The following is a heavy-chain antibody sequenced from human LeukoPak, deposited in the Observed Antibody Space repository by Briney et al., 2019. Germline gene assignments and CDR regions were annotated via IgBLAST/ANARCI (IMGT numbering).Heavy chain of an antibody. CDR2: IYYSGST. CDR3: AREPRSSSDPYYFDF. J-gene: IGHJ4*02. Sequence: SESLSLTCTVSGGSIRTYYWSWIRQPPGKGLEWIGYIYYSGSTNYNPSLKSRVTISVDMSKNQFSLKLSSVTAADTAVYYCAREPRSSSDPYYFDFWGQGTLVTVSS. V-gene: IGHV4-59*01. CDR1: GGSIRTYY. D-gene: IGHD6-25*01.